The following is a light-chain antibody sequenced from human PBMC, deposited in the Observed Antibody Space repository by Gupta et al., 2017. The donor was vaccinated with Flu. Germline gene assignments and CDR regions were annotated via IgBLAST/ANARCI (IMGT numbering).Light chain of an antibody. V-gene: IGLV3-21*02. CDR3: QVWDSSSDLRV. CDR2: DDS. Sequence: SYVLTQPPSVSVAPGQTARITCGGNNIGSKSVHWYQQRPGQAPVLVVYDDSDRPSGSPERFSGSNSGNTATLTISRVEAGDEADYYCQVWDSSSDLRVFGGGTKLTVL. J-gene: IGLJ3*02. CDR1: NIGSKS.